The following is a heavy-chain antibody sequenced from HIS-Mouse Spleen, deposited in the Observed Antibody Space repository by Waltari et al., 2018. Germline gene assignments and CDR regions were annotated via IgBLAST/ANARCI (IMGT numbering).Heavy chain of an antibody. Sequence: QLQLQESGPGLVKPSETLSLTCTVSGGSISSSSYYWGWIRQPPGKGLEWIGSIYYSGSTYYTPSLKSRVTISVDTSKNQFSRKLSSVTAADTAVYYCARHNLNYWYFDLWGRGTLVTVSS. CDR2: IYYSGST. CDR1: GGSISSSSYY. CDR3: ARHNLNYWYFDL. V-gene: IGHV4-39*01. J-gene: IGHJ2*01.